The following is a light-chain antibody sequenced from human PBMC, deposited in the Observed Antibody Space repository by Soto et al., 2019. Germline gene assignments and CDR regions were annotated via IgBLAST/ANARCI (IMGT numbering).Light chain of an antibody. Sequence: QSALTQPPSASGSPGQSVTISCTGTSSDVGGYNYVSWYQQHPGKAPKLMIYEVSKRRSGVPDRFSGSKSGNTASLTVSGLQAEDEADYYCSSYAGSNKVVFGGGTQVTVL. CDR3: SSYAGSNKVV. V-gene: IGLV2-8*01. CDR1: SSDVGGYNY. CDR2: EVS. J-gene: IGLJ2*01.